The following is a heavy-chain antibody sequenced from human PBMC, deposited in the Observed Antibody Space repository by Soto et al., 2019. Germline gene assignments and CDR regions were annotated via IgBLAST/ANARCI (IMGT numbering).Heavy chain of an antibody. CDR3: AKDIALDWNAPYFDY. CDR2: ISWNSGSK. CDR1: ATTLDNYT. D-gene: IGHD1-1*01. Sequence: GGSLTLSAVASATTLDNYTVHWVRRAQGKGLEWVSGISWNSGSKGYAASVKGRITTSRDNAKNSLYLQMNSLSAEDTALYYCAKDIALDWNAPYFDYWGQGTLVTVST. V-gene: IGHV3-9*01. J-gene: IGHJ4*02.